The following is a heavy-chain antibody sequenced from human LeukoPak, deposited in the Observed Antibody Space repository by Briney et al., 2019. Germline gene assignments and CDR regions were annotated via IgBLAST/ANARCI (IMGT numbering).Heavy chain of an antibody. V-gene: IGHV1-2*02. CDR2: INPNSGGT. D-gene: IGHD6-13*01. J-gene: IGHJ6*03. CDR3: ARDYGYSSSWYAPFYYMDV. CDR1: GYTFTGYY. Sequence: GASVKVSCKASGYTFTGYYMHWVRQAPGQGLEWMGWINPNSGGTNYAQKFQGRVTMTRDTSISTAYMGLSRLRSDDTAVYYCARDYGYSSSWYAPFYYMDVWGKGTTVTISS.